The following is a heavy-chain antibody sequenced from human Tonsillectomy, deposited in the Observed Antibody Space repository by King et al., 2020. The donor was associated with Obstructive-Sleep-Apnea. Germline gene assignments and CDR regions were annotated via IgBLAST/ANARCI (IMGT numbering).Heavy chain of an antibody. V-gene: IGHV3-15*01. J-gene: IGHJ3*01. CDR2: IKSKTDGGTT. CDR3: TTGGNFGNVFDF. Sequence: VQLVESGGGLVKPGGSLRLSCAASGLTFSNAWMSWVRQAPGKGLEWVGRIKSKTDGGTTVYAAPEKDSFTISRDHSKNTMYLQMNSLKTEDTAVYYCTTGGNFGNVFDFWGQGTMVTVSS. CDR1: GLTFSNAW. D-gene: IGHD1-7*01.